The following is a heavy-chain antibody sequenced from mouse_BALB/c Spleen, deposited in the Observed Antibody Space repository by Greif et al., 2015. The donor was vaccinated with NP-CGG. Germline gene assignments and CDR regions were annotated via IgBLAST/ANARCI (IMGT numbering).Heavy chain of an antibody. J-gene: IGHJ4*01. Sequence: EVKLMDSGGGLVQPGGSLKLSCATSGFTFSDYYMYWVRQTPEKRLEWVAYISNGGGSTYYPDTVKGRFTISRDNAKNTLYLQMSRLKSEDTDMYYCARYGYDYYAMDYWGQGTSVTVSS. CDR1: GFTFSDYY. CDR3: ARYGYDYYAMDY. V-gene: IGHV5-12*02. D-gene: IGHD2-2*01. CDR2: ISNGGGST.